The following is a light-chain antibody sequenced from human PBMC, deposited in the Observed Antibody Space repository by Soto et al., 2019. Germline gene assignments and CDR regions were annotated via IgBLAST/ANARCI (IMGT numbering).Light chain of an antibody. V-gene: IGKV3-20*01. J-gene: IGKJ1*01. Sequence: EIVLTQSPGTLSLSPGERATLSCRASQSVTSSYLAWYQQKPGRAPRLLIYGTSSTATGIPHRFSGSGSGTDFTLTISRLEPEDFPVYYCQHYGSSPQTFGQGTKVEIK. CDR2: GTS. CDR3: QHYGSSPQT. CDR1: QSVTSSY.